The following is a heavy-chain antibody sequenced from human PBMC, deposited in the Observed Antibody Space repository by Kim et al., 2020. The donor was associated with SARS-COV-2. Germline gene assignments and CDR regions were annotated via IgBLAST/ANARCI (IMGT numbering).Heavy chain of an antibody. V-gene: IGHV3-30*18. Sequence: GGSLRLSCAASGFTFSNYGMHWVRQAPGKGLEWVAVISYDGSNKYYADSVKGRFTISRDNSKNTLYLQMNSLRAEDTAVYYCAKDPKRSGSGRLAYGMDVWGQGTTVTVSS. CDR2: ISYDGSNK. CDR1: GFTFSNYG. D-gene: IGHD3-10*01. J-gene: IGHJ6*02. CDR3: AKDPKRSGSGRLAYGMDV.